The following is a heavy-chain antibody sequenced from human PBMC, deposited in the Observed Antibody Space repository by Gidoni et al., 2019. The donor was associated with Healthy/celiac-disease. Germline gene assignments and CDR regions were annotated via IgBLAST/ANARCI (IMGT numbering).Heavy chain of an antibody. Sequence: QLQLQESGPGLVKPSETLSLTCTVSGGSISSSSYYWGWIRQPPGKGLEWIGSIYYSGSTYYNPSLKSRVTISVDTSKNQFSLKLSSVTAADTAVYYCARLIRGVTPNWFDPWGQGTLVTVSS. J-gene: IGHJ5*02. D-gene: IGHD3-10*01. CDR2: IYYSGST. CDR1: GGSISSSSYY. CDR3: ARLIRGVTPNWFDP. V-gene: IGHV4-39*01.